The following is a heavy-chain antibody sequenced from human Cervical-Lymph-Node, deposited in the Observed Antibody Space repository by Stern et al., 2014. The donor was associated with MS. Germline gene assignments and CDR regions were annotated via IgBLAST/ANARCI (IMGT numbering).Heavy chain of an antibody. CDR2: VSQIRNT. J-gene: IGHJ6*02. Sequence: QVQLQESGPRLVKPSETLSLTCSVSGGSISSHYWSWIRQSPGKGLECIGYVSQIRNTNYNPSLESRVTISLDTSKKQFSLRLNSVTAADTAVYFCARGATFGEVIYYYAMDVWGQGTTVTVSS. CDR1: GGSISSHY. CDR3: ARGATFGEVIYYYAMDV. D-gene: IGHD3-3*01. V-gene: IGHV4-59*11.